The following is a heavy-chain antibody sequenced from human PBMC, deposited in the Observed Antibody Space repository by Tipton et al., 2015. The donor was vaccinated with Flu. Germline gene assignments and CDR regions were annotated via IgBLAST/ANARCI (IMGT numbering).Heavy chain of an antibody. Sequence: TLSLTCSVSGYFIGSGYYWGWIRQPPGKGLEWIGNIYHTGNTYYNPSLKSRVTISVDTSKNQFSLKLNSVTAADTAVYYCARDWGGYYLYYFDYWGQGTLVTVSS. D-gene: IGHD5-12*01. V-gene: IGHV4-38-2*02. CDR1: GYFIGSGYY. CDR3: ARDWGGYYLYYFDY. J-gene: IGHJ4*02. CDR2: IYHTGNT.